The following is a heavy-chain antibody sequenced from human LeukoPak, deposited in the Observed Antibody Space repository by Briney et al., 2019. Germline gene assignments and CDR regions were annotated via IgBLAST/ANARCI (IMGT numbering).Heavy chain of an antibody. CDR3: ARWSGYDLDY. CDR2: IYYSGST. Sequence: SETLSLTCTVSGGSISSHYWSWIRQPPGKGLEWIGYIYYSGSTNYNPSLKSRVTMSVDTSKNQFSLKLSSVTAADTAVYYCARWSGYDLDYWGQGTLVTVSS. CDR1: GGSISSHY. D-gene: IGHD5-12*01. V-gene: IGHV4-59*11. J-gene: IGHJ4*02.